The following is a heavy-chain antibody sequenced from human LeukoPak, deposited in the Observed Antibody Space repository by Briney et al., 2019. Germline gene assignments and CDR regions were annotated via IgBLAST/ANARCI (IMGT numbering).Heavy chain of an antibody. Sequence: GGSLRLSCAASGFTFSDYYMSWIRQAPGKGLEWVSYISGGGSSIYYADSVKGRFTISRDNSKNTPYLQMNSLRAEDTAVYYCAKGSSGPVTDAFDIWGQGTMVTVSS. D-gene: IGHD6-19*01. V-gene: IGHV3-11*01. CDR3: AKGSSGPVTDAFDI. CDR2: ISGGGSSI. CDR1: GFTFSDYY. J-gene: IGHJ3*02.